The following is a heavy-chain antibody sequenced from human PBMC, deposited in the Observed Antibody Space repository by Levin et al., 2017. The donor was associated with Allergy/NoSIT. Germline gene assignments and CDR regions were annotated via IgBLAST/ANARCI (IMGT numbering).Heavy chain of an antibody. J-gene: IGHJ4*02. CDR2: IYYSGST. Sequence: PSETLSLTCTVSGGSISSSSYYWGWIRQPPGKGLEWIGSIYYSGSTYYNPSLKSRVTISVDTSKNQFSLKLSSVTAADTAVYYCARRGSFGVYWGQGTLVTVSS. CDR3: ARRGSFGVY. V-gene: IGHV4-39*01. CDR1: GGSISSSSYY. D-gene: IGHD3-16*01.